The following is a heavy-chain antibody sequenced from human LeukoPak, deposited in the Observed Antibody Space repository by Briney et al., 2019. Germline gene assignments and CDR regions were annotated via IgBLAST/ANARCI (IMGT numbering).Heavy chain of an antibody. CDR2: INHSGSA. CDR3: ARSRTLYSSSWSY. Sequence: SETLSLTCAVSGGSFSAYYWTWIRQPPGKGLEWIGEINHSGSANYNPSLKSRVTISLDTSKNQFSLKLSSVTAADTAVYYCARSRTLYSSSWSYWGQGTLVTVSS. CDR1: GGSFSAYY. V-gene: IGHV4-34*01. D-gene: IGHD6-13*01. J-gene: IGHJ4*02.